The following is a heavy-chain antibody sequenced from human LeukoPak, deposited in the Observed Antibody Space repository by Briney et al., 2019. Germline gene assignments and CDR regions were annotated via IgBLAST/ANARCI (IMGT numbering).Heavy chain of an antibody. J-gene: IGHJ2*01. CDR1: GGSISSYH. D-gene: IGHD6-19*01. V-gene: IGHV4-59*08. CDR2: IYYSGTI. Sequence: SETLSLTCTVSGGSISSYHWSWIRQPPGNGRQGTASIYYSGTINYNTSLKSRVTISVDTSKNQFSLKLSSVTAADTAVYYCAGRVGSSGQTDWYFDLWGRGTLVTVSS. CDR3: AGRVGSSGQTDWYFDL.